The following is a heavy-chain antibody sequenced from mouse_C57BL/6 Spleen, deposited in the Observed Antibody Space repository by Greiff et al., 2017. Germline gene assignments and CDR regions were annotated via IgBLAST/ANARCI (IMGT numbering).Heavy chain of an antibody. V-gene: IGHV1-69*01. J-gene: IGHJ2*01. CDR3: ARSPQLGRYFDY. D-gene: IGHD4-1*02. Sequence: QVQLQQPGAELVMPGASVKLSCTASGYTFTSYWMHWVKQRPGQGLEWIGEIDPSDSYTNYNQKIKGKSTLTVDKSSITPYMQLSSLTSEDSAVYYCARSPQLGRYFDYWGQGTTLTVSS. CDR2: IDPSDSYT. CDR1: GYTFTSYW.